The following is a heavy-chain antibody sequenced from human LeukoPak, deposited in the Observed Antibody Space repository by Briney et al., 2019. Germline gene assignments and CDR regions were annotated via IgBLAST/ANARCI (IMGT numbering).Heavy chain of an antibody. V-gene: IGHV4-59*01. CDR3: ARGGTSSYYDFWSGYSPFDY. CDR1: GGSISSYY. CDR2: IYYSGST. D-gene: IGHD3-3*01. J-gene: IGHJ4*02. Sequence: PSETLSLTCTVSGGSISSYYWSWIRQPPGKGLEWIGYIYYSGSTNYNPSLKSRVTISVDTSKNQFSLKLSSVTAADTAVYYCARGGTSSYYDFWSGYSPFDYWGQGTLVTVSS.